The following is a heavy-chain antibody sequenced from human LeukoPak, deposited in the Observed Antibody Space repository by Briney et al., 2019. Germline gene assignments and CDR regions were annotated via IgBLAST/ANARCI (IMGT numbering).Heavy chain of an antibody. CDR1: GGSISNYY. V-gene: IGHV4-59*01. J-gene: IGHJ4*02. CDR3: ARASSGYYYAFDY. CDR2: IYYSGST. D-gene: IGHD3-22*01. Sequence: SETLSLTCTVSGGSISNYYWSWIRQPPGKGLEWIGYIYYSGSTNYNPSLKSRVTISVDTSKNQFSLKLSSVTAANTAVYYCARASSGYYYAFDYWGQGTLVTVSS.